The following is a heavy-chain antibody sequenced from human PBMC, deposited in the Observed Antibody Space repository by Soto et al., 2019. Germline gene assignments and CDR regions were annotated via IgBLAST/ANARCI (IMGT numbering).Heavy chain of an antibody. CDR1: GGSISSGGYS. Sequence: PSETLSLTCAVSGGSISSGGYSWSWIRQPPGKGLEWIGYIYHSGSTYYNPSLKSRVTISVDRSKNQFSLKLSSVTAADTAVYYCARAYSSGWLDYWGQGTLVTVS. J-gene: IGHJ4*02. CDR2: IYHSGST. D-gene: IGHD6-19*01. V-gene: IGHV4-30-2*01. CDR3: ARAYSSGWLDY.